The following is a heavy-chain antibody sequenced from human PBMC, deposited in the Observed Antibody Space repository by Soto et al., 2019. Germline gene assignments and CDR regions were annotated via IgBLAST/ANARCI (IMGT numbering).Heavy chain of an antibody. D-gene: IGHD1-26*01. CDR2: INPSGGST. Sequence: SAVNGSGKASGYTFTCYYMPWVRQAPVQGLVWMGIINPSGGSTSYAQKFQGRVTMTRDTYKSTVYMELSRMRSEDTAVYYCARRWELPTPHYYYYYGMDVSGQATTVTVSS. J-gene: IGHJ6*02. CDR1: GYTFTCYY. CDR3: ARRWELPTPHYYYYYGMDV. V-gene: IGHV1-46*01.